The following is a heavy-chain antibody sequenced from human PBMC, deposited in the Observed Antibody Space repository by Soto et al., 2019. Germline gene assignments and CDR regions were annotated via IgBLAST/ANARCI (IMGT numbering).Heavy chain of an antibody. D-gene: IGHD6-13*01. J-gene: IGHJ6*02. CDR3: ARDSSWYGYYYYGMDV. CDR1: GFTFSSYS. V-gene: IGHV3-48*02. Sequence: PGGSLRLSCAASGFTFSSYSMNWVRQAPGKGLEWVSYISSSSSTIYYADSVKGRFTISRDNAKNSLYLQMNSLRDEDTAVYYCARDSSWYGYYYYGMDVWGQGTTVTVSS. CDR2: ISSSSSTI.